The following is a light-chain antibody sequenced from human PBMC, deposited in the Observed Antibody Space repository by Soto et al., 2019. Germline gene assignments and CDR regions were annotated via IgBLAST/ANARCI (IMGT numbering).Light chain of an antibody. CDR1: STDVGGYNS. Sequence: QSVLTQPPSASGSPGQSVTVSCNGTSTDVGGYNSVSWYQQHPGKAPKLIIYEVDKRPSGVPDRFSGSKSGNTASLTVFGLQDDDEADYFCSSYAGSDILLFGGGTKLTVL. J-gene: IGLJ2*01. CDR3: SSYAGSDILL. V-gene: IGLV2-8*01. CDR2: EVD.